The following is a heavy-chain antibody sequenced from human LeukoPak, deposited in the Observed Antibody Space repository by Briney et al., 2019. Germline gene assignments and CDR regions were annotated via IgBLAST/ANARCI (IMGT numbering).Heavy chain of an antibody. Sequence: GGSLRLSCAASGFTFSSYGMHRGRQAPGKGLEWVAVISYDGSNKYYADSVKGRFTISRDNSKNTLYLQMNSLRAEDTAVYYCAKVRGAVAGTSGFDYWGQGTLVTVSS. CDR1: GFTFSSYG. D-gene: IGHD6-19*01. J-gene: IGHJ4*02. V-gene: IGHV3-30*18. CDR3: AKVRGAVAGTSGFDY. CDR2: ISYDGSNK.